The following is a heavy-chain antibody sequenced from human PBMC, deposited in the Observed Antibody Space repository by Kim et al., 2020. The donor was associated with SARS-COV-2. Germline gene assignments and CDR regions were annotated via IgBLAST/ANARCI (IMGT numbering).Heavy chain of an antibody. CDR2: TFLTGST. Sequence: SETLSLTCAVSGGSISSTTWWSWVRQPPGKGLEWVGDTFLTGSTNYNPSLKSRVTISVDKSKNQFSLRLSSVTAADTAVYYCARLGLDGETFFDYWGEG. D-gene: IGHD4-17*01. CDR3: ARLGLDGETFFDY. V-gene: IGHV4-4*02. J-gene: IGHJ4*02. CDR1: GGSISSTTW.